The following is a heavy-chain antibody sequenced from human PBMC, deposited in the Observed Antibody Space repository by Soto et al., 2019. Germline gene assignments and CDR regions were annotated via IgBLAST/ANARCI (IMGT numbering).Heavy chain of an antibody. J-gene: IGHJ6*02. CDR1: GGSISSYY. CDR2: SYYSGST. Sequence: SETLSLTCTVSGGSISSYYWSWIRQPPGKGLEWIGYSYYSGSTNYDPSLKSRVTISVDTSKNQFSLKLSSVTAADTAVYYCAREDGSGNNAYYYGMDVWGQGTTVTSP. V-gene: IGHV4-59*01. CDR3: AREDGSGNNAYYYGMDV. D-gene: IGHD3-10*01.